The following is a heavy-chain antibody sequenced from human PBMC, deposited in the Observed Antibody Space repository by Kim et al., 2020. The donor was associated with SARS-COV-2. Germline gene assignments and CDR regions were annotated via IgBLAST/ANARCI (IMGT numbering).Heavy chain of an antibody. CDR1: GFTFSSYG. Sequence: GGSLRLSCAASGFTFSSYGMHWVRQAPGKGLEWVAVIWYDGSNKYYADSVKGRFTISRDNSKNTLYLQRNSLRAEDTAVYYCASEYCSSTSCYPNGMDVWGQGTTVTVSS. J-gene: IGHJ6*02. V-gene: IGHV3-33*01. CDR2: IWYDGSNK. CDR3: ASEYCSSTSCYPNGMDV. D-gene: IGHD2-2*01.